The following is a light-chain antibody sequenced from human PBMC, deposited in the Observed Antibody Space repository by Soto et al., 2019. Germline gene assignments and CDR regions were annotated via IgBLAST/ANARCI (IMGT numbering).Light chain of an antibody. CDR2: ESS. J-gene: IGKJ1*01. V-gene: IGKV1-5*03. CDR3: QQYHTYWT. CDR1: QSISTL. Sequence: IQMTQSPSTLSASVGDSVTITCRGSQSISTLTAWYQQKPGKAPRLLLYESSVLESGVPSRFSGDGSGTDFTLTISGLQPDDSAIYYCQQYHTYWTFGQGTKVEVK.